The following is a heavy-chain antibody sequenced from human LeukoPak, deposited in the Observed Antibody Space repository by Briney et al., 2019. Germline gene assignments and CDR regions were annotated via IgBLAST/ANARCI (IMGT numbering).Heavy chain of an antibody. Sequence: PSETQSLTCTVSGDSISSYYWSWIRQPPGKGLEWIGYIYYSGSTNYNPSLKSRVTISVDTSKKQFSLRLSSVTAADTAVYYCARVNYYDSSGTDYWGQGTLVTVSS. D-gene: IGHD3-22*01. CDR2: IYYSGST. CDR3: ARVNYYDSSGTDY. V-gene: IGHV4-59*01. J-gene: IGHJ4*02. CDR1: GDSISSYY.